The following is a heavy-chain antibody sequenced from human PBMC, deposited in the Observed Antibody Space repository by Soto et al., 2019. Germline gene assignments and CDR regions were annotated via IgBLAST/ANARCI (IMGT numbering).Heavy chain of an antibody. Sequence: QLQLQESGPGLVKPSETLSLTCTVSGGSLSSSGFYWGWIRQPPGKGLEWIGSIYYSGSTYYNPSLNSRLTIPVDTSNSQFSVKLSSMTAADTAVYYWGRGTGSYGGVLVYGVQGLLVTFSS. CDR1: GGSLSSSGFY. CDR3: GRGTGSYGGVLVY. V-gene: IGHV4-39*01. D-gene: IGHD1-26*01. J-gene: IGHJ1*01. CDR2: IYYSGST.